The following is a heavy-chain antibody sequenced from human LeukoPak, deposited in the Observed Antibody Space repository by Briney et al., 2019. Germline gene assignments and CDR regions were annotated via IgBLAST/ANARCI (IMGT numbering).Heavy chain of an antibody. CDR3: GKESGKFDY. J-gene: IGHJ4*02. CDR1: GLPIADFA. CDR2: ISGDGVST. Sequence: GGSLRLSCVAAGLPIADFAMHWVRQAPGKGLEWVSLISGDGVSTFYADSVKGRFSISRDNSKNSLYLEMNSLRTEDAAMYYCGKESGKFDYSGQGTLVAVSS. V-gene: IGHV3-43*02.